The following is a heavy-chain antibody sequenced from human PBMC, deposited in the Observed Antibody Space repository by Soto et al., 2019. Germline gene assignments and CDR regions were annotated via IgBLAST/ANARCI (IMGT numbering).Heavy chain of an antibody. V-gene: IGHV3-33*01. CDR2: IWYDGSNK. Sequence: GGSLRLSSAASGFPFSSYCMHWVRQAPGKGLEWVAVIWYDGSNKYYADSVKGRFTIFRNNTKNTMYLQMNSLRAEATAVYYCAREGGAAGKVSGYFDYWGQGTLVTVSS. J-gene: IGHJ4*02. CDR1: GFPFSSYC. CDR3: AREGGAAGKVSGYFDY. D-gene: IGHD6-13*01.